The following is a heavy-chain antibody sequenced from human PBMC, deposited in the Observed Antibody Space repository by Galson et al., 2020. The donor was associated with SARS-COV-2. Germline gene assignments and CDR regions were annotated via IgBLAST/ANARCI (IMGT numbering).Heavy chain of an antibody. J-gene: IGHJ4*02. V-gene: IGHV3-74*01. CDR1: GFTFSSCW. D-gene: IGHD6-19*01. Sequence: TGGSLRLSCAASGFTFSSCWMHWVRQAPGKGLVWISRIYSTGSSTSYADSVKGRFTISRDNAKHTLYLQMNSLRAEDTAVYCCARVWTRSGWKYYFDYWGQGTLVTFSS. CDR3: ARVWTRSGWKYYFDY. CDR2: IYSTGSST.